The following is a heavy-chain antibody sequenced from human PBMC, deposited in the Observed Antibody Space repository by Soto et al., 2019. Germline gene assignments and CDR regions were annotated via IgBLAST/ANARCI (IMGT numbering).Heavy chain of an antibody. V-gene: IGHV3-9*01. CDR2: ISWNSNII. Sequence: EVQLVESGGGLVQPGRSLRLSCAASGFTFDDYAMHWVRRVPGKGLEWVSSISWNSNIIGYADSVKGRITISRDNAKNYLYLQMNSLRPEDTALYYCAKGGAYGFCSGGRCYFDYWGQGTLVTVSS. CDR1: GFTFDDYA. CDR3: AKGGAYGFCSGGRCYFDY. J-gene: IGHJ4*02. D-gene: IGHD2-15*01.